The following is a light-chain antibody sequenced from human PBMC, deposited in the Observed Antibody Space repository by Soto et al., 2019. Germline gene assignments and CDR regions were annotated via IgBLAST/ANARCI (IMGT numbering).Light chain of an antibody. CDR2: GAY. CDR1: LSVTSY. Sequence: ETVLTQSPGTLSLSPGERATLACRASLSVTSYLAWYQKKPGQPPRLLIYGAYNRPTGIPDRFTGSGSGTDFTLTISRLQPEDFAVYYCQQYLITPWTFGQGTKVDIK. J-gene: IGKJ1*01. V-gene: IGKV3-20*01. CDR3: QQYLITPWT.